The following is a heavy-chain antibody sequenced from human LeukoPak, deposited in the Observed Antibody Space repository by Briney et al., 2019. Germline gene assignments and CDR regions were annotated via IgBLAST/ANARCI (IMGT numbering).Heavy chain of an antibody. J-gene: IGHJ3*02. V-gene: IGHV3-23*01. D-gene: IGHD2-21*01. CDR1: GFTVSSNY. CDR3: SAASIWYAFDI. CDR2: ISRSGGST. Sequence: GGSLRLSCAASGFTVSSNYMSWVRQAPGKGLEWVSAISRSGGSTYYADSVKGRFTISRDNSKNTLYLQMNSLRAEDTALYYCSAASIWYAFDIWGQGTMVTVSS.